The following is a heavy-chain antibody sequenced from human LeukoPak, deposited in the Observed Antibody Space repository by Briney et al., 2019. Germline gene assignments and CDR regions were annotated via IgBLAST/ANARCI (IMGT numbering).Heavy chain of an antibody. CDR1: GYSISSGYY. V-gene: IGHV4-38-2*02. CDR2: INHSGST. D-gene: IGHD6-13*01. J-gene: IGHJ5*02. Sequence: PSETLSLTCTVSGYSISSGYYWGWIRQPPGKGLEWIGEINHSGSTNYNPSLKSRVTISVDTSKNQFSLKLSSVTAADTAVYYCARHEVGAAAGLGWFDPWGQGTLVTVSS. CDR3: ARHEVGAAAGLGWFDP.